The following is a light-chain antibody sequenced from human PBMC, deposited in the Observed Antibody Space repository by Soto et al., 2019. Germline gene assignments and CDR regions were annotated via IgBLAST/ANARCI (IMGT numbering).Light chain of an antibody. CDR2: DVS. CDR1: SSDVGGYNY. J-gene: IGLJ1*01. Sequence: QSVLTQPASVSGSPGQSITISCTGTSSDVGGYNYVSWYQQHPGKAPKLMIYDVSNRPSGVSNRFSGSKSGNTASLTISGLQDEDDGAYYCNSYTRSSTLLYVFRTGTKFTVL. V-gene: IGLV2-14*01. CDR3: NSYTRSSTLLYV.